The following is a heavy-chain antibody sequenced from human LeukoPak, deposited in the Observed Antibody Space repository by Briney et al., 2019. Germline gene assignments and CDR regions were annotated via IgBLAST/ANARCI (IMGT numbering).Heavy chain of an antibody. D-gene: IGHD1-1*01. CDR1: GFTFSSYW. CDR2: ISRTVTTT. V-gene: IGHV3-23*05. J-gene: IGHJ4*02. CDR3: VRESRPGGAMGLYHNLDY. Sequence: GGSLRLSCAASGFTFSSYWMSWVRQAPGKGLGCVSTISRTVTTTYYAASVKGRFTISRDNTKNLLFLEMNNLRGDDTAIYYCVRESRPGGAMGLYHNLDYWGQGTLVAVSS.